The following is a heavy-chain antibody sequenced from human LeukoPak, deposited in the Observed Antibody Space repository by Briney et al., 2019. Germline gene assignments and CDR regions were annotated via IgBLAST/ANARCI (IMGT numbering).Heavy chain of an antibody. V-gene: IGHV3-11*01. CDR1: GFTFSDYY. CDR3: ASGVVTFFDY. Sequence: GGSRRLSCAASGFTFSDYYMSWIRQAPGKGLEWVSYISSRGSTIYYADSVMGRFTISRDNAKNSLYLQMNSLRAEDTAVYYCASGVVTFFDYWGQGTLVTVSS. CDR2: ISSRGSTI. D-gene: IGHD3-3*01. J-gene: IGHJ4*02.